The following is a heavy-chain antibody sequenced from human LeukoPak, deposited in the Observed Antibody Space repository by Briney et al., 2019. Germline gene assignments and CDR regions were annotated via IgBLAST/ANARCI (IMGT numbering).Heavy chain of an antibody. CDR3: TPTGGSGSYSGY. J-gene: IGHJ4*02. CDR1: GFTFSGSA. CDR2: IRSKANSYAT. V-gene: IGHV3-73*01. D-gene: IGHD3-10*01. Sequence: GGSLRLSCAASGFTFSGSAMHWVRQASGKGLEWVGRIRSKANSYATAYAASVKGRFTISRDDSKNTAYLQMNSLKTEDTAVYYCTPTGGSGSYSGYWGQGTLVTVSS.